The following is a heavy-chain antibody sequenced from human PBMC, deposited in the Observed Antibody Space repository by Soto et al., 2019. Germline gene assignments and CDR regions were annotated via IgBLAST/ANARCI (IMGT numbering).Heavy chain of an antibody. D-gene: IGHD3-10*01. CDR2: TRNKANSYTT. J-gene: IGHJ4*02. Sequence: EVQLVESGGGLVQPGGSLRLSCAASGFTFSDHYMDWVRQAPGKGLEWVGRTRNKANSYTTEYAASVKGRFTISRDDSKNSLYLQMNSLKTEDTAVYYCARGRVRVRGLITADYWGQGTLVTVSS. CDR3: ARGRVRVRGLITADY. V-gene: IGHV3-72*01. CDR1: GFTFSDHY.